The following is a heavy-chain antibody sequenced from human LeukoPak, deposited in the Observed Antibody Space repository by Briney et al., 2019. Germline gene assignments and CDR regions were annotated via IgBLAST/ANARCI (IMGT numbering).Heavy chain of an antibody. CDR3: ARGVDTAMVNAFDI. D-gene: IGHD5-18*01. CDR2: ISAYNGNT. CDR1: GYTFTSYG. Sequence: ASVKVSCKASGYTFTSYGISWVRRAPGQGLEWMGWISAYNGNTNYAQKLQGRVTMTTDTSTSTAYMKLRSLRSDDTAVYYCARGVDTAMVNAFDIWGQGTMVTVSS. J-gene: IGHJ3*02. V-gene: IGHV1-18*01.